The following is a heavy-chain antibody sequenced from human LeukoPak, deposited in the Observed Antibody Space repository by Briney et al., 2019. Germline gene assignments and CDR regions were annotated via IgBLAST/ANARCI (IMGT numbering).Heavy chain of an antibody. CDR2: INPSGGST. CDR1: GYTFTSYY. D-gene: IGHD3-10*01. J-gene: IGHJ4*02. V-gene: IGHV1-46*03. Sequence: ASVKVSRKASGYTFTSYYMHWVRQAPGQGLEWMGIINPSGGSTSYAQKFQGRVTMTRDTSTGTVYMELSSLRSEDTAVYYCAREATYYYGSGSLDRFDYWGQGTLVTVSS. CDR3: AREATYYYGSGSLDRFDY.